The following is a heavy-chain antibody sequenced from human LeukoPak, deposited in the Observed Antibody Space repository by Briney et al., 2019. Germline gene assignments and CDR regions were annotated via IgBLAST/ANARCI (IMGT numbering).Heavy chain of an antibody. CDR1: GYTFTSYG. CDR2: ISAYNGNT. D-gene: IGHD3-22*01. V-gene: IGHV1-18*01. J-gene: IGHJ4*02. CDR3: AAGNYYDSSGYYHLGYFDY. Sequence: ASVTLSCTASGYTFTSYGISWVRQAPGQGLEWMGWISAYNGNTNYAQKLQGRVTMTTDTSTSTAYMELRSLRSDDTAVYYCAAGNYYDSSGYYHLGYFDYWGQGTLVTVSS.